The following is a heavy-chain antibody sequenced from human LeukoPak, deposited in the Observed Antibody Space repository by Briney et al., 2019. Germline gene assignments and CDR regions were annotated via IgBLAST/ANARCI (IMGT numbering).Heavy chain of an antibody. CDR3: ARGGYSYGKADV. V-gene: IGHV4-34*01. CDR2: INHSGST. CDR1: GGSFSGYY. D-gene: IGHD5-18*01. J-gene: IGHJ4*02. Sequence: SETLSLTCAVYGGSFSGYYWSWIRQPPGKGLEWIGGINHSGSTNYNPSLKSRVTMSVDTSKNQFSLKLSSVTAADTAVYYCARGGYSYGKADVWGQGTLVTVSS.